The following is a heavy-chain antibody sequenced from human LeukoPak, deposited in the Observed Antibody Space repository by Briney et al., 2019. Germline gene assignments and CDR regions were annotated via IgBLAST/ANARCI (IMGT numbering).Heavy chain of an antibody. CDR1: GGSISTNNYY. J-gene: IGHJ4*02. CDR2: INHSGST. Sequence: SETLSLTCTVSGGSISTNNYYWGWIRQPPGKGLEWIGEINHSGSTYYNPSLKSRVTISVDTSKNQFSLKLSSVTAADTAVYYCARGRYIGSYFDYWGQGTLVTVSS. D-gene: IGHD1-26*01. V-gene: IGHV4-39*07. CDR3: ARGRYIGSYFDY.